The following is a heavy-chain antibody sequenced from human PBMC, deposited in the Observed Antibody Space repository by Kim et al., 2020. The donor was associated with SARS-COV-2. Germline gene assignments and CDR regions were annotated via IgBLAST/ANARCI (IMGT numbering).Heavy chain of an antibody. CDR1: GITFSSYV. Sequence: GGSLRLSCAASGITFSSYVMSWVRQAPGKGLEWVSTISGSVTYYADSVRGRFTISRDNAKNTLYLQMNSLRDEDTAVYYCATRVPHYFDYWGQGTLVTVSS. CDR3: ATRVPHYFDY. V-gene: IGHV3-23*01. J-gene: IGHJ4*02. CDR2: ISGSVT.